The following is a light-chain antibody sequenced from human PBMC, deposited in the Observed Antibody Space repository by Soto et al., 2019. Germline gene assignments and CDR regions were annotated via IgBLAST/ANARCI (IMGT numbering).Light chain of an antibody. CDR2: GAS. V-gene: IGKV3-15*01. Sequence: EIVMTQSPATLSVSPGERATLSCRASQSVSSNLAWYQPKTGQAPRLLIYGASTRATGIPARFSGSGSGTDFTLTISSLQSEDFAVYYCQQYNNWPPYTFGQGTKLEIK. CDR3: QQYNNWPPYT. J-gene: IGKJ2*01. CDR1: QSVSSN.